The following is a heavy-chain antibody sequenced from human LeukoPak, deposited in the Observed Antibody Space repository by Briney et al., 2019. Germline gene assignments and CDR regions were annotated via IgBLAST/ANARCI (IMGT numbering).Heavy chain of an antibody. J-gene: IGHJ3*02. Sequence: GGSPRLSCAASGFTFSSYAMSWVRQAPGKGLEWVSAISGSGGSTYYADSVKGRFTISRDNSKNTLYLQMNSLRAEDTAVYYCAKDRTGTTSPDAFDIWGQGTMVTVSS. V-gene: IGHV3-23*01. CDR3: AKDRTGTTSPDAFDI. D-gene: IGHD1-7*01. CDR1: GFTFSSYA. CDR2: ISGSGGST.